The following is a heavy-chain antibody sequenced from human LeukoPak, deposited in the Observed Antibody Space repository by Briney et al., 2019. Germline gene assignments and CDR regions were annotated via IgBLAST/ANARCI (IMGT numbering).Heavy chain of an antibody. CDR1: GGSISSGSYY. J-gene: IGHJ4*02. CDR2: IYYTEST. Sequence: SETLSLTCTVSGGSISSGSYYWSWIRQPPGKGLEWIGYIYYTESTDYNPSLKSRVTISVDTSKNQFSLNLSSVTAADTAVYYCARVATDYSLYYFDYWGQGTLVTVSS. CDR3: ARVATDYSLYYFDY. V-gene: IGHV4-61*01. D-gene: IGHD4-11*01.